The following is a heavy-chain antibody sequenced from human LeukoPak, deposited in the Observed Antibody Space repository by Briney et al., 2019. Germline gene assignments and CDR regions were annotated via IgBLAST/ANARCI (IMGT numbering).Heavy chain of an antibody. CDR2: ISGSGGTT. J-gene: IGHJ6*02. CDR3: AKSLRDDYYYYGMDV. Sequence: GGSLRLSCAASGVTFSSYVMNWVRQAPGKGLEWVSGISGSGGTTYYTDSVKGRFTISRDNSKNTLYLQMNSLRAEDTAVYYCAKSLRDDYYYYGMDVWGQGTTVTVSS. CDR1: GVTFSSYV. V-gene: IGHV3-23*01.